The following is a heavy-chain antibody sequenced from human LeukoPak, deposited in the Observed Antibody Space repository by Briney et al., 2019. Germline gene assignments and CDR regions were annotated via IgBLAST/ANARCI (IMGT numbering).Heavy chain of an antibody. V-gene: IGHV3-23*01. CDR3: AKDTDTVAGKLVADN. D-gene: IGHD6-19*01. CDR1: GFTFSSYA. CDR2: ISGSGGTT. J-gene: IGHJ4*02. Sequence: GGSLRLSCVGSGFTFSSYAMAWVRQAPGKGLDWVSTISGSGGTTYYASSVKGRFTISKDNSKNILYLQMESLRVEDTAVYYCAKDTDTVAGKLVADNWGQGTLVTVSS.